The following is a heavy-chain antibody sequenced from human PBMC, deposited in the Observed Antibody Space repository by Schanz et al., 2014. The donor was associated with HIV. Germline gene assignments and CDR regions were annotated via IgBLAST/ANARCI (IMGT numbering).Heavy chain of an antibody. D-gene: IGHD2-15*01. CDR2: IIPIFGTP. Sequence: QVQLVQSGAEVKTPGTSVTVSCKASGGSFMNYALSWVRQAPGQGLEWMGGIIPIFGTPHYAQKFQGRVTITADESTSTAYMELSSLTSEDTAVYYCAREDPNYGGNPFEYWGQGTLVTVSS. J-gene: IGHJ4*02. CDR1: GGSFMNYA. V-gene: IGHV1-69*01. CDR3: AREDPNYGGNPFEY.